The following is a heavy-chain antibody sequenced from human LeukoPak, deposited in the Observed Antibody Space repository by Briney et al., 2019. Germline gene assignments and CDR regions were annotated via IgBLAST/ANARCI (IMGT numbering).Heavy chain of an antibody. CDR2: INAGNGNT. J-gene: IGHJ5*02. Sequence: ASVKVSCKASGSTFSSYAISRVRQAPGQGLEWMGWINAGNGNTKYSQKFQGRVTITRDTSASTAYMELSSLRSEDTAVYYCARDGTSAAGFDPWGQGTLVTVSS. CDR3: ARDGTSAAGFDP. D-gene: IGHD1-26*01. V-gene: IGHV1-3*01. CDR1: GSTFSSYA.